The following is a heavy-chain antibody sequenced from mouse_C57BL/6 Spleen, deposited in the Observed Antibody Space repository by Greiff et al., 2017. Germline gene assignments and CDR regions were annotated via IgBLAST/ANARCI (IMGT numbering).Heavy chain of an antibody. D-gene: IGHD3-2*02. J-gene: IGHJ4*01. CDR1: GFYIKDYY. Sequence: VQLQQSGAELVRPGASVKLSCTASGFYIKDYYMHWVKQRPEQGLEWIGRIDPEDGDTEYAPKFQGKATMTADTSSNTAYLQLSSLTSEDSAVYYCTTDSSSYKYAMDYWGQGTSVTVSA. CDR3: TTDSSSYKYAMDY. CDR2: IDPEDGDT. V-gene: IGHV14-1*01.